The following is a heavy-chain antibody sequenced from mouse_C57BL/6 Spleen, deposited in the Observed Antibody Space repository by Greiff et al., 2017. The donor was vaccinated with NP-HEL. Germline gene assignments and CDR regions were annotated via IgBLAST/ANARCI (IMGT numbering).Heavy chain of an antibody. CDR1: GYTFTSYW. CDR3: ARRWYGSSSDY. D-gene: IGHD1-1*01. V-gene: IGHV1-69*01. CDR2: IDPSDSYT. J-gene: IGHJ2*01. Sequence: VQLQQPGAELVMPGASVKLSCKASGYTFTSYWMHWVKQRPGQGLEWIGEIDPSDSYTNYNQKFKCESTLTVDKYSSTAYMQLSSLTSEGSAVYYCARRWYGSSSDYWGQGTTLTVSS.